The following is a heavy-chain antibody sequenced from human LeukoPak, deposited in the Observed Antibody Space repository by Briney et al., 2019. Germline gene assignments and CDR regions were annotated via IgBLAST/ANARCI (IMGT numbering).Heavy chain of an antibody. V-gene: IGHV4-39*01. CDR1: VGSISSSSYY. CDR2: FYYSGST. CDR3: ASILNVLRYFDWLGNWFDP. D-gene: IGHD3-9*01. J-gene: IGHJ5*02. Sequence: PSETLSLTCTASVGSISSSSYYWGRSRRPPGKGLEWLGCFYYSGSTYYNPSLKSRVTLSVDPAKNEFSLKLSSVTGPDSVVFYCASILNVLRYFDWLGNWFDPWGQGTLVTVSS.